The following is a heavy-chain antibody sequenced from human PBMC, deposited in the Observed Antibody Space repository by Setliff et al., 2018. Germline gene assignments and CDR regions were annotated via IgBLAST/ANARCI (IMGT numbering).Heavy chain of an antibody. V-gene: IGHV4-39*02. CDR2: VDHSGNT. CDR1: GDSISRSTYY. J-gene: IGHJ4*02. Sequence: PSETLSLTCTVSGDSISRSTYYWGWIRQSPGKGLDWIGTVDHSGNTFYNPSLKSRVTISVDTSKNHFSLKLTSVGAADTAVYYCARRDSTGYYGYSFDFWGQGTLVTVSS. CDR3: ARRDSTGYYGYSFDF. D-gene: IGHD3-22*01.